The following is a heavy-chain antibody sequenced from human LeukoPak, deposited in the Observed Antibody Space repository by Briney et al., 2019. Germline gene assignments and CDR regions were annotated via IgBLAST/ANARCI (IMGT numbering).Heavy chain of an antibody. J-gene: IGHJ4*02. CDR2: INPIGWST. V-gene: IGHV1-46*01. Sequence: ASVKVSCKASGGTFISYAISWVRQAPGQGLDWMGIINPIGWSTSYAQKFQGRVTMTRDTSTSTVYMELSGLRSEDTAVYYCAGRIAVAGNGGYYFDYWGQGTLVTVSS. D-gene: IGHD6-19*01. CDR1: GGTFISYA. CDR3: AGRIAVAGNGGYYFDY.